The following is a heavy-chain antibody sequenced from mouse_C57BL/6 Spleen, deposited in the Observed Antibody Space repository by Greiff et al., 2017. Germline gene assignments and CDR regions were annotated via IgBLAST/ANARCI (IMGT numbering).Heavy chain of an antibody. CDR1: GYTFTDYY. CDR2: INPNNGGT. V-gene: IGHV1-26*01. CDR3: AYGAYAMDY. J-gene: IGHJ4*01. D-gene: IGHD1-1*02. Sequence: EVQLQQSGPELVKPGASVKISCKASGYTFTDYYMNWVKQSHGKSLEWIGDINPNNGGTSYNQKFKGKATLTVDKSSSTAYMELRSLTSEDSAVYYCAYGAYAMDYWGQGTSVTVSS.